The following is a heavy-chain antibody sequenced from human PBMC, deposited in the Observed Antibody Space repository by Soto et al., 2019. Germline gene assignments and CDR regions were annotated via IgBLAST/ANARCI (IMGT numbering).Heavy chain of an antibody. V-gene: IGHV4-39*01. J-gene: IGHJ6*02. D-gene: IGHD3-3*01. CDR2: IYYSGST. Sequence: ETLSLTCTVSGGSISSSSYHWGWIRQPPGKGLEWIGSIYYSGSTYYNPSLKSRVTISVDTSKNQFSLKLSSVTAADTAVYYCARQLVHYDFWSGPPSYCMDVWGQGTTVTVSS. CDR1: GGSISSSSYH. CDR3: ARQLVHYDFWSGPPSYCMDV.